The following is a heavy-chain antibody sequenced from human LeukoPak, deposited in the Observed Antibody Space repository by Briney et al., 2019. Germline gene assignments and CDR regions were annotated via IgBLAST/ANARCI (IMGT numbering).Heavy chain of an antibody. D-gene: IGHD5-12*01. CDR2: ISAYNGNT. V-gene: IGHV1-18*01. CDR3: ARQMATIYYYGMDV. Sequence: ASVKVSCKASGYTFTSYGISWVRQAPGQGLEWMGWISAYNGNTNYAQKLQGRVTVTTDTSTSTAYMELRSLRSDDTAVYYCARQMATIYYYGMDVWGQGTTVTVSS. J-gene: IGHJ6*02. CDR1: GYTFTSYG.